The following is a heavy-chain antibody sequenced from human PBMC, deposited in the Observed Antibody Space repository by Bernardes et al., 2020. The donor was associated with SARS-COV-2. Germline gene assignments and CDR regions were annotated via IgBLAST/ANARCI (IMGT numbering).Heavy chain of an antibody. CDR1: GYTFTAHY. J-gene: IGHJ6*03. D-gene: IGHD2-2*01. Sequence: ASVKVSCKASGYTFTAHYMHWVRQAPGQGLEWMGWINPNNGGTNFAQRFQGRVAMTRDTSISTAYMELSRLRSDDTAVYYCARVVSNTNRTISGYFMDVWGKGTTVTVS. V-gene: IGHV1-2*02. CDR2: INPNNGGT. CDR3: ARVVSNTNRTISGYFMDV.